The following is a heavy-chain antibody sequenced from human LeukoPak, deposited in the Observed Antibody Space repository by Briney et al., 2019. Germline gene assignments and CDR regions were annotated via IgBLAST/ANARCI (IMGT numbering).Heavy chain of an antibody. V-gene: IGHV1-8*03. Sequence: GASVKVSCKASGYTFTSYDINWVRQATGQGLEWMGWMNPNSGNTGSAQKFQGRVTITRNTSISTAYMELSSLRSEDTAVYYCARGRFEVPRKLYYYYMDVWGKGTTVTVSS. J-gene: IGHJ6*03. CDR3: ARGRFEVPRKLYYYYMDV. D-gene: IGHD2-2*01. CDR1: GYTFTSYD. CDR2: MNPNSGNT.